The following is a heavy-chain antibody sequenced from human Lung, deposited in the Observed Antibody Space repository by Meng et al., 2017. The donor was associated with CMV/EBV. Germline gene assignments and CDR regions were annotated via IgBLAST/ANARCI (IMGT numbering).Heavy chain of an antibody. D-gene: IGHD3-10*01. CDR3: ARDPHFGALAY. J-gene: IGHJ4*02. CDR1: GFTFSSSY. CDR2: IKYDGSDK. Sequence: GXPLRLXFIASGFTFSSSYMSGVRQAPGKGLEWVANIKYDGSDKGYVGSVEGRFTISRDNAKNSVYLQMNTLRVEDTAVYYCARDPHFGALAYWGQGTLVTVSS. V-gene: IGHV3-7*01.